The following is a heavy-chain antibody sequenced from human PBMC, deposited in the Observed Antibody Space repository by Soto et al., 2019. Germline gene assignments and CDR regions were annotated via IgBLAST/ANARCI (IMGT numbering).Heavy chain of an antibody. CDR3: ARVPDR. D-gene: IGHD2-2*01. Sequence: TLSLTCAVSGGSISSGGYSWSWIRQPPGKGLEWIGYMYRSGSTYYNPSLKSRVTISIDRSKNQFSLKLSSVTAADTAVYYCARVPDRWGQGTLVTVSS. CDR2: MYRSGST. CDR1: GGSISSGGYS. V-gene: IGHV4-30-2*01. J-gene: IGHJ5*02.